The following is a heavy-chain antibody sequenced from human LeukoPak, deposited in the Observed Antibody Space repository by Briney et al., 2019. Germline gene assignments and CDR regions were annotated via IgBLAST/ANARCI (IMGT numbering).Heavy chain of an antibody. CDR3: ARDPWLQLGPGAFDI. CDR2: INHSGST. CDR1: GGSFSGYY. J-gene: IGHJ3*02. V-gene: IGHV4-34*01. Sequence: SETLSLTCAVYGGSFSGYYWSWIRQPPGKGLEWIGEINHSGSTNYNPSLKSRVTISVETSKNHFSLKLSSVTAADTAVYYCARDPWLQLGPGAFDIWGQGTMVSVSS. D-gene: IGHD5-24*01.